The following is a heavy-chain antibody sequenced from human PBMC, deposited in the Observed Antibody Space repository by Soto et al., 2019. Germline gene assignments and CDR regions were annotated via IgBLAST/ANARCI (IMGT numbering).Heavy chain of an antibody. CDR1: GFTFSSYA. Sequence: QPGGSLRLSCAASGFTFSSYAFHWVRQAPGKGMEWVAGISYDGSKKYYADSVKGRFTFSRDVSKNTLYLQMNSLSFEVTCVYFCARGSRPRCGYEDHYYYERDVWGQVTMVTVSS. J-gene: IGHJ6*02. CDR3: ARGSRPRCGYEDHYYYERDV. CDR2: ISYDGSKK. V-gene: IGHV3-30-3*01. D-gene: IGHD3-22*01.